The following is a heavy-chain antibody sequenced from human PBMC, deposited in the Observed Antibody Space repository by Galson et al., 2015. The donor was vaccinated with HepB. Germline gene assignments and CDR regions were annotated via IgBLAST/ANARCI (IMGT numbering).Heavy chain of an antibody. CDR1: GYSFTSYW. CDR3: ARRAYYYDSSGYYLYYFDY. V-gene: IGHV5-51*03. J-gene: IGHJ4*02. Sequence: QSGAEVKKPGESLKISCKGSGYSFTSYWIGWVRQMPGKGLEWMGIIYPGDSDTRYSPSFQGQVTISADKSISTAYLQWSSLKASDTAMYYCARRAYYYDSSGYYLYYFDYWGQGTLVTVSS. CDR2: IYPGDSDT. D-gene: IGHD3-22*01.